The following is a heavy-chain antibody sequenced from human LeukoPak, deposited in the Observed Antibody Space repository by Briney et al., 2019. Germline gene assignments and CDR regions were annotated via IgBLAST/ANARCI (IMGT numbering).Heavy chain of an antibody. CDR3: ATGNGRSSGWLLSDAFDI. CDR2: FDPEDGET. D-gene: IGHD6-19*01. J-gene: IGHJ3*02. Sequence: GASVKVSCKVSGYTLTELSMHWVRQAPGKGLEWMGGFDPEDGETIYAQKFQGRVTMTKDTSTDTAYMELSSLRSEDTAVYYCATGNGRSSGWLLSDAFDIWGQGTMVTVSS. CDR1: GYTLTELS. V-gene: IGHV1-24*01.